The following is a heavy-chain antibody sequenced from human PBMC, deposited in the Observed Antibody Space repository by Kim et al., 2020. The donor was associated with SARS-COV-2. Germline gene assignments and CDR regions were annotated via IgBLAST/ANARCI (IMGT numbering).Heavy chain of an antibody. Sequence: PVKGRFTISRDDSKNTLYLQMNSLKTEDTAVYYCTTERYYYGSGSSPAGYWGQGTLVTVSS. V-gene: IGHV3-15*01. J-gene: IGHJ4*02. CDR3: TTERYYYGSGSSPAGY. D-gene: IGHD3-10*01.